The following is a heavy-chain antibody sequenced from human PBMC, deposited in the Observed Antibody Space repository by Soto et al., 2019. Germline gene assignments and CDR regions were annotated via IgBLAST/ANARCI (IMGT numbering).Heavy chain of an antibody. CDR1: GASIRSNNW. CDR2: IFQSGST. D-gene: IGHD1-26*01. J-gene: IGHJ4*02. V-gene: IGHV4-4*02. Sequence: SETLSLTCAVSGASIRSNNWWSWVRQPPGKELEWIGEIFQSGSTNYNPSLKTRLTISVDKSKNQFSLKLSSVTAADTAAYYCARVYSGSYFDSWGRGTLVTVSS. CDR3: ARVYSGSYFDS.